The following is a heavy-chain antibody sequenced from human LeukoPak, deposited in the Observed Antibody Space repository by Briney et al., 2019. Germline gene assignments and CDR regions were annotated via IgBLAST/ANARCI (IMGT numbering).Heavy chain of an antibody. Sequence: SETLSLTCAVYGGSFSGYYWSWIRQPPGKGLEWIGEINHSGSTNYNPSLKSRVTISVDTSKNQFSLKLGSVTAADTTVYYCARRRLVTDYWGQGTRVTVSS. CDR3: ARRRLVTDY. D-gene: IGHD2-21*02. J-gene: IGHJ4*02. CDR1: GGSFSGYY. V-gene: IGHV4-34*01. CDR2: INHSGST.